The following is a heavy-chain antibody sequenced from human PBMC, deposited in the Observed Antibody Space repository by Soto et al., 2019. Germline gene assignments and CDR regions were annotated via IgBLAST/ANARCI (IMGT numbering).Heavy chain of an antibody. CDR2: ISAYTGNT. V-gene: IGHV1-18*01. CDR1: GYTFTSYG. Sequence: QVQLVQSGAEVKKPGASVKVSCKSSGYTFTSYGISWVRQAPGQGLEWMGWISAYTGNTKYAQKLQGRVTMTTDTSTSTAYMEVRSLRSDDTAAYYCARDLAVGLVDYWGQGTLVTVSS. CDR3: ARDLAVGLVDY. J-gene: IGHJ4*02. D-gene: IGHD6-19*01.